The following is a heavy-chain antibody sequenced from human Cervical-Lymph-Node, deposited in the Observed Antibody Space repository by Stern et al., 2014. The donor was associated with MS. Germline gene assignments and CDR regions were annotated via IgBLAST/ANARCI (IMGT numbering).Heavy chain of an antibody. D-gene: IGHD6-13*01. Sequence: QVQLQESGPGLVKPSETLSLTCSVSGGSISGYSWGWMRQSPGQGLEWIGYISYTGNTKYTASLKSRVTISLDTSKNQVSLRLTSVTAADTAIYYCAKVAPTAFPYFDFWGQGTLVTVSS. J-gene: IGHJ4*02. CDR2: ISYTGNT. V-gene: IGHV4-59*01. CDR1: GGSISGYS. CDR3: AKVAPTAFPYFDF.